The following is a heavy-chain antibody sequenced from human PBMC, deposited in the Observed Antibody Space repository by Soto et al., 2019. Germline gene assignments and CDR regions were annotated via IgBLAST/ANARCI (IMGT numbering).Heavy chain of an antibody. J-gene: IGHJ6*02. V-gene: IGHV3-33*01. CDR1: GFNFSSYG. Sequence: PVGSLRLSCAASGFNFSSYGMHWVRQAPGKGLEWVAVIWYDGSSKYYADSVKGRFTISRDNSNNTLYLQMNNLKPEDTAVYYCARDRIVGVPPDADYYYYGMDVWGQGTTVTVSS. CDR2: IWYDGSSK. D-gene: IGHD2-2*01. CDR3: ARDRIVGVPPDADYYYYGMDV.